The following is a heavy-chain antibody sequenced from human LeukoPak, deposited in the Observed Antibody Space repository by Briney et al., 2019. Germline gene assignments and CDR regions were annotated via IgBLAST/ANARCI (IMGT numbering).Heavy chain of an antibody. D-gene: IGHD6-13*01. CDR1: GFTFDDYA. CDR2: IGWNSGSI. CDR3: AKDMGYSSSWYAFDY. J-gene: IGHJ4*02. V-gene: IGHV3-9*01. Sequence: PGRSLRLSCAASGFTFDDYAMHWVRQAPGKGLEWVSGIGWNSGSIGYADSVKGRFTISRDNAKNSLYLQMNSLRAEDTALYYCAKDMGYSSSWYAFDYWGQGTLVTVSS.